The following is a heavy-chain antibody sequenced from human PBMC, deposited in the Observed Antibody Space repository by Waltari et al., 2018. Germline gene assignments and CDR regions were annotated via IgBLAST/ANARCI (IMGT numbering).Heavy chain of an antibody. CDR3: ARDSAGYCSGGSCRAYYFDY. CDR2: ISSNGGST. V-gene: IGHV3-64*01. J-gene: IGHJ4*02. Sequence: EVQLVESGGGLVQPGGSLRLSCAASGFTFSSYAMHWVRQAPGKGLEYVSAISSNGGSTYYANSVKGRFTISRDNSKNTLYLQMGGLRAEDMAVYYCARDSAGYCSGGSCRAYYFDYWGQGTLVTVSS. CDR1: GFTFSSYA. D-gene: IGHD2-15*01.